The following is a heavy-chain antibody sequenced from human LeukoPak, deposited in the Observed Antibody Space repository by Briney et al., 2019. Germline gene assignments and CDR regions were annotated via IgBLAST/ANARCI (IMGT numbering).Heavy chain of an antibody. J-gene: IGHJ6*02. Sequence: ASVKVSCTVSGYTLTELSMHWVRQAPGKGLEWMGGFDPEDGETIYAQKFQGRVTMTEDTSTDTAYMELSSLRSEDTAVYYCATYGALRYKEEHYYYYGMDVWGQGTTVTVSS. CDR1: GYTLTELS. CDR3: ATYGALRYKEEHYYYYGMDV. V-gene: IGHV1-24*01. CDR2: FDPEDGET. D-gene: IGHD1-1*01.